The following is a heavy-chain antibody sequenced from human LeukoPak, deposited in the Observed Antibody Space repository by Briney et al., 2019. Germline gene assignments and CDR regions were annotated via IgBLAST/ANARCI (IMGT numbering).Heavy chain of an antibody. CDR3: AKGGIAAAGTYSDY. CDR2: ISWNSGSI. CDR1: EFTFDDYA. D-gene: IGHD6-13*01. Sequence: GGSLRLSCAASEFTFDDYAMHWVRQAPGKGLEWVSGISWNSGSIGYADSVKGRFTISRDNAKNFLYLQMNSLRAEDTALYYCAKGGIAAAGTYSDYWGQGTLVTVSS. V-gene: IGHV3-9*01. J-gene: IGHJ4*02.